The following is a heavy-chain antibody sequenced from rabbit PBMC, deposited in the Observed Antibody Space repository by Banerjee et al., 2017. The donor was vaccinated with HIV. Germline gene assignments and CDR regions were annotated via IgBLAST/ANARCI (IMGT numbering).Heavy chain of an antibody. CDR2: IDAGGSGST. Sequence: QEQLVESGGGLVQPEGSLTLTCTASGFSFSSSYYMCWVRQAPGKGLEWIGCIDAGGSGSTYYASWAKGRFTISKTSSTTVTLQMTSLTAADTASYFCARASGWGVRFKLWGPGTLVTDS. CDR3: ARASGWGVRFKL. D-gene: IGHD4-1*01. J-gene: IGHJ4*01. V-gene: IGHV1S45*01. CDR1: GFSFSSSYY.